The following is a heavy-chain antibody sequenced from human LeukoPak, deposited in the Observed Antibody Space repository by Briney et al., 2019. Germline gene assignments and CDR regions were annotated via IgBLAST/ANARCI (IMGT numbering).Heavy chain of an antibody. CDR3: ASQRGGI. Sequence: GGSLRLSCAASGFAFSSNWMHWVRQTPGKRLVWVSRINSGGSGTSYADSVEGRFTISRDNSKNTLYLQMNSLRAEDTAVYYCASQRGGIWGQGTLVTVSS. CDR2: INSGGSGT. CDR1: GFAFSSNW. D-gene: IGHD1-14*01. V-gene: IGHV3-74*01. J-gene: IGHJ4*02.